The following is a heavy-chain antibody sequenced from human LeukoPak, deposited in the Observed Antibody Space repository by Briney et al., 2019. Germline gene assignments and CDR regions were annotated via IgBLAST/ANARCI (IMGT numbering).Heavy chain of an antibody. CDR1: GFTVSSNS. V-gene: IGHV3-53*01. CDR3: ARRAGAYSHPYDY. D-gene: IGHD4/OR15-4a*01. Sequence: GGSLRLSCTVSGFTVSSNSMSWVRQAPGRGLEWVSFIYSDNTHYSDSVKGRFTISRDNSKNTLYLQMNSLGAEDTAVYYCARRAGAYSHPYDYWGQGTLVTVSS. J-gene: IGHJ4*02. CDR2: IYSDNT.